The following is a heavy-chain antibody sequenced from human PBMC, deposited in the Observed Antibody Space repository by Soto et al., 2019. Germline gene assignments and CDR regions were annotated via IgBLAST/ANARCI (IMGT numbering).Heavy chain of an antibody. CDR2: MNPNSGDT. V-gene: IGHV1-8*01. CDR1: GYSFTSYE. D-gene: IGHD3-3*01. Sequence: ASVKVSCKASGYSFTSYEINWVRRATGQGPEWMGWMNPNSGDTGYSHKFQGRVTMTRNTSISTAYMQLSSLRSEDTAVYYCARVLSWASYYDFWSGYYNYYYYGMDVWGQGTTVTVSS. CDR3: ARVLSWASYYDFWSGYYNYYYYGMDV. J-gene: IGHJ6*02.